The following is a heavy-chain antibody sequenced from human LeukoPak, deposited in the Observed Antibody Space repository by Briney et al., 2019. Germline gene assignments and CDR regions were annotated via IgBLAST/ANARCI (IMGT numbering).Heavy chain of an antibody. V-gene: IGHV4-38-2*01. CDR1: GYSISSGYY. CDR2: IYHSGST. D-gene: IGHD1-26*01. Sequence: SETLSLTCAVSGYSISSGYYWGWIRPPPGKGLEGIGSIYHSGSTYYNPSLKSRVTISVDTSKNQFSLKLSSVTAADTAVYYCAMSGSFDYWGQGTLVTVSS. CDR3: AMSGSFDY. J-gene: IGHJ4*02.